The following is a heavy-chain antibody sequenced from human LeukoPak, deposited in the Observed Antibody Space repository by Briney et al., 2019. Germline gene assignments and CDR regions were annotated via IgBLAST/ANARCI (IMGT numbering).Heavy chain of an antibody. CDR3: AKDLGYGDYYYCYGMDV. CDR2: ISYDGSNK. J-gene: IGHJ6*04. D-gene: IGHD4-17*01. CDR1: VFTFNICG. Sequence: GVSLTLSCTASVFTFNICGMHWLRQARGRGLEGVAVISYDGSNKYYADSVKGRFTISRDNSKNTLYLQMNSLRAEDTAVYYCAKDLGYGDYYYCYGMDVWGKGTTVTVSS. V-gene: IGHV3-30*18.